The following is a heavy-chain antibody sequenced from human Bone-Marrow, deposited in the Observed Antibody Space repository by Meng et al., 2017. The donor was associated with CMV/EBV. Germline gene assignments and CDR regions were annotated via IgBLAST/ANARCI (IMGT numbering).Heavy chain of an antibody. J-gene: IGHJ6*02. CDR2: LNPNTGGT. V-gene: IGHV1-2*02. CDR1: GYTLTDYY. Sequence: ASVKVSCKASGYTLTDYYIHWARQAPGQGLEWMGWLNPNTGGTIYAQKFQGRVTMTRDRSINTAYIDLSGLRSDDTAIYYCARGGLGHYYYGMDVWGLGTTVTVSS. CDR3: ARGGLGHYYYGMDV.